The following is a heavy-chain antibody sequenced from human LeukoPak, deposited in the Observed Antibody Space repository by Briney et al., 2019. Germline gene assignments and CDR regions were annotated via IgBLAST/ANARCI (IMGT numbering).Heavy chain of an antibody. V-gene: IGHV3-9*01. CDR2: ISWNSGSI. Sequence: PGGSLRLSCAASGFTFDDYAMHWVRQAPGKGLEWVSGISWNSGSIGYADSVKGRFTISRDNAKNSLYLQMNSLRAEDTAVYYCARWGRDIVVVPAASSAYYYYYYMDVWGKGTTVTISS. J-gene: IGHJ6*03. CDR1: GFTFDDYA. CDR3: ARWGRDIVVVPAASSAYYYYYYMDV. D-gene: IGHD2-2*01.